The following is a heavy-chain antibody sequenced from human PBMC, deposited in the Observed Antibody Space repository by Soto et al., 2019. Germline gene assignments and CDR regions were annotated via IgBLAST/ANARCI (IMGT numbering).Heavy chain of an antibody. D-gene: IGHD3-22*01. CDR2: INPNSGGT. Sequence: ASVKVSCKASGYTFTGYYMHWVRQAPGQGLEWMGWINPNSGGTNYAQKFQGRVTMTRDTSISTAYMELSRLRSDDTAVYYCARDLHTPYYYYDTRGGALDIWGQGTMVTVSS. CDR3: ARDLHTPYYYYDTRGGALDI. V-gene: IGHV1-2*02. J-gene: IGHJ3*02. CDR1: GYTFTGYY.